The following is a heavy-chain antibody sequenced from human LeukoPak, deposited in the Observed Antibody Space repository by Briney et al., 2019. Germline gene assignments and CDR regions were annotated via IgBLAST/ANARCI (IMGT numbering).Heavy chain of an antibody. D-gene: IGHD2-15*01. J-gene: IGHJ4*02. CDR1: GGSISSYY. CDR2: IYYSGST. CDR3: ARGYYCSGGSCYDIPYDY. Sequence: SETLSLTCTVSGGSISSYYWSWIRQPPGKGLEWIGYIYYSGSTNYNPSLKSRVTISVDTSMNQFSLKLSSVTAADTAVYYCARGYYCSGGSCYDIPYDYWGQGTLVTVSS. V-gene: IGHV4-59*08.